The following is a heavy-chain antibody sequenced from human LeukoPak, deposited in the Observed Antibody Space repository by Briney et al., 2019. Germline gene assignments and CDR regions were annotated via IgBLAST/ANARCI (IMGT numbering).Heavy chain of an antibody. CDR1: GYSYTTYW. CDR2: IYPVDSET. D-gene: IGHD3-22*01. J-gene: IGHJ4*02. Sequence: GESLKISCKGSGYSYTTYWIGWVRQMPGTGLEWMGIIYPVDSETKYSPSFEGQVSISADKSINTAYLQWSNLRASDSAMNYCGSGDSSGHYRLPTEAYWGQGTLVTVSS. CDR3: GSGDSSGHYRLPTEAY. V-gene: IGHV5-51*01.